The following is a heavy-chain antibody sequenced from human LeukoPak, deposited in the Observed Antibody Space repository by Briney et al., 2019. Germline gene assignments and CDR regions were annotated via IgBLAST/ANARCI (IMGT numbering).Heavy chain of an antibody. J-gene: IGHJ4*02. CDR3: ATERAGTSGYIVFDN. CDR2: ITPDEIT. V-gene: IGHV3-74*01. Sequence: PGGSLRLSCAASGFTFRNYWMHWVRQAPGKGLVWVSRITPDEITTYADSVKGRFTISRDNAKNMLYPQMNSLRAEDTAVYYCATERAGTSGYIVFDNWGQGTLVTVSS. CDR1: GFTFRNYW. D-gene: IGHD1-1*01.